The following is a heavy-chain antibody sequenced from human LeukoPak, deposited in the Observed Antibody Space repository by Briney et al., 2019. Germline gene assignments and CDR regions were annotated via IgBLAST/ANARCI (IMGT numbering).Heavy chain of an antibody. V-gene: IGHV3-23*01. CDR3: AKGPKLYSGYPPAY. Sequence: PGGSLRLSCAASGFSFSNDAMTWVRQAPGKGLEWVSTVTGSDDTTYYTDSVKGRFTISRDHSKNMLHLQMNSLRVEDTALYYCAKGPKLYSGYPPAYWGQETLATFSS. CDR1: GFSFSNDA. J-gene: IGHJ4*02. CDR2: VTGSDDTT. D-gene: IGHD5-12*01.